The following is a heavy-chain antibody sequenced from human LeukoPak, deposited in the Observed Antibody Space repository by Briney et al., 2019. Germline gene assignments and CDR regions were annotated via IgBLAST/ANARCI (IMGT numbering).Heavy chain of an antibody. CDR1: GGSISTYY. D-gene: IGHD3-3*01. Sequence: PSETLSLTCTVSGGSISTYYWSWIRQPPGKGLEWIGYIYYSGSTNYNPSLKSRVTISVDTSKNQFSLKLSSVTAADTAVYYCARARPYDFWSGYYPLYYYYYGMDVWGQGTTVTVSS. CDR2: IYYSGST. J-gene: IGHJ6*02. V-gene: IGHV4-59*01. CDR3: ARARPYDFWSGYYPLYYYYYGMDV.